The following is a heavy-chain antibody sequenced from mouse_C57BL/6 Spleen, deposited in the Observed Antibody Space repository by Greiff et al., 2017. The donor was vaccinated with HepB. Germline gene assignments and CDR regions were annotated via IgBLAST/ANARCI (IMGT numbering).Heavy chain of an antibody. J-gene: IGHJ4*01. V-gene: IGHV1-39*01. CDR3: ARALGYYAMDH. Sequence: VQLQQSGPELVNPVASLKISCRTPVNSFPAYNMNWVKQSNRKSLEWIGVINPNYVTTSYNQKFKGKSTLTVDQSSSTAYIQLNSLTSEDSAGYDCARALGYYAMDHSSQGTSATVS. CDR2: INPNYVTT. CDR1: VNSFPAYN. D-gene: IGHD4-1*01.